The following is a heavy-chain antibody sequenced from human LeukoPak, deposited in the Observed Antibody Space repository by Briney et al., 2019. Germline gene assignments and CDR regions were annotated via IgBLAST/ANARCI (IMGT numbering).Heavy chain of an antibody. J-gene: IGHJ4*02. CDR1: GFTFSSYA. CDR2: ISYDGSNK. D-gene: IGHD6-19*01. V-gene: IGHV3-30-3*01. CDR3: ARALYTSGWYPDYFDY. Sequence: GGSLRLSCAASGFTFSSYAMQWVRQAPGKGLEWVAFISYDGSNKYYADSVQGRFTISRDNSKNTLYLQMNSLRPEDTAVYYCARALYTSGWYPDYFDYWGQGTLVTVSS.